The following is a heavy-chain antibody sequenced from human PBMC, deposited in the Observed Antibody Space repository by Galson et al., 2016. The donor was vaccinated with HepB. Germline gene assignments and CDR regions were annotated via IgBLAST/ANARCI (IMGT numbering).Heavy chain of an antibody. J-gene: IGHJ4*02. CDR3: ARGADSGYDLGDY. CDR2: INPTDVTT. CDR1: GYTFTNYY. Sequence: SVKVSCKASGYTFTNYYIHWMRQAPGQGLEWMGIINPTDVTTPYAQKFQGRVTMTSDTSTSTVYMELSSLRSADTAVCYCARGADSGYDLGDYWGQGTLVTVSS. V-gene: IGHV1-46*01. D-gene: IGHD5-12*01.